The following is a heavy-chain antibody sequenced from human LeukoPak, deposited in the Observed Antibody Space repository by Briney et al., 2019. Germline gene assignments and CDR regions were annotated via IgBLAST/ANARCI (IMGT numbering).Heavy chain of an antibody. D-gene: IGHD3-22*01. V-gene: IGHV4-59*01. J-gene: IGHJ2*01. CDR1: GGSISSYY. Sequence: PSETLSLTCSVPGGSISSYYWCWMRQPPGKGLEWIGYIYYSGSTNYNPSLKSRVTISVDTSKNQFSLKLSSVTAADTAVYYCARDVPPRYYDSSGYDLWGRGTLVTVSS. CDR3: ARDVPPRYYDSSGYDL. CDR2: IYYSGST.